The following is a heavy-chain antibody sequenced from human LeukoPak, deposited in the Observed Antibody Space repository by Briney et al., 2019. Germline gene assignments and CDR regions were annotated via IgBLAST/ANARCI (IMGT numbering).Heavy chain of an antibody. V-gene: IGHV3-11*01. Sequence: GGSLRLSCAASGFTFSDYYMSWIRQAPGKGLEWVSYISSSGSTIYYADSVKGRFTISRDNAKNSLYLQMNSLRAEDTAVYYCATTLGIVGATRGAFDIWGQGTMVTVSS. CDR2: ISSSGSTI. CDR1: GFTFSDYY. J-gene: IGHJ3*02. D-gene: IGHD1-26*01. CDR3: ATTLGIVGATRGAFDI.